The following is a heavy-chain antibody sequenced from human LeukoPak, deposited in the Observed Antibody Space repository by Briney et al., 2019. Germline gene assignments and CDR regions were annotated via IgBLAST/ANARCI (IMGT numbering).Heavy chain of an antibody. CDR1: GFTFSSYA. J-gene: IGHJ4*02. V-gene: IGHV3-48*04. Sequence: GGSLRLSCAASGFTFSSYAMNWVRQAPGKGLEWVSYISSSSSTIYYADSVKGRFTISRDNAKNSLYLQMNTLRAEDTAVYYCASLDMATPTDPYYFDYWGQGTLVTVSS. CDR2: ISSSSSTI. D-gene: IGHD5-24*01. CDR3: ASLDMATPTDPYYFDY.